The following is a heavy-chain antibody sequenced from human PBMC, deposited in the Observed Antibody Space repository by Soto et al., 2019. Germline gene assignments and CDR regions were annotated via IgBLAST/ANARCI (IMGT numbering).Heavy chain of an antibody. J-gene: IGHJ6*03. CDR2: IYYSGSS. V-gene: IGHV4-39*01. CDR1: GGSISTSGYY. Sequence: QLQLQESGPGLMKPSETLSLTCTVSGGSISTSGYYWGWLRQPPGKGLEWIGSIYYSGSSYYNPSLKSRVTITVDTSKNQFSLKLSSVTAADAAVFYCARHPSGTYYDSGRGDYYYYYYMDVWGKGTTVTVSS. CDR3: ARHPSGTYYDSGRGDYYYYYYMDV. D-gene: IGHD3-10*01.